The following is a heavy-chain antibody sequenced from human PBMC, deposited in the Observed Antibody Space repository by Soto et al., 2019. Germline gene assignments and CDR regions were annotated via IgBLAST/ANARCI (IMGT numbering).Heavy chain of an antibody. V-gene: IGHV3-11*01. Sequence: QVQLVESGGGLVKPGESLRLSCAASGFNFSDYYMTWIRQAPGKGLEWVSSIGSSGRTIYYADSVKGRFTISRDNAKKSVILQMSSLSVEDTAVYYCASGGSSAPEYWVQGTLVTVSS. D-gene: IGHD2-15*01. CDR3: ASGGSSAPEY. CDR2: IGSSGRTI. J-gene: IGHJ4*02. CDR1: GFNFSDYY.